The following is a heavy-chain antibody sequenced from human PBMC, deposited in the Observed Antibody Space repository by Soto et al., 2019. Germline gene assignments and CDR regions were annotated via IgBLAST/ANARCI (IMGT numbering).Heavy chain of an antibody. CDR1: GFTFSDYY. D-gene: IGHD5-18*01. CDR3: ARVKDTAMVFDY. J-gene: IGHJ4*02. V-gene: IGHV3-11*01. Sequence: GGSLRLSCAASGFTFSDYYMSWIRQAPGKGLEWVSYISSSGSTIYYADSVKGRFTISRDNAKNSLYLQMSSLRAEDTAVYYCARVKDTAMVFDYWGQGTLVTVSS. CDR2: ISSSGSTI.